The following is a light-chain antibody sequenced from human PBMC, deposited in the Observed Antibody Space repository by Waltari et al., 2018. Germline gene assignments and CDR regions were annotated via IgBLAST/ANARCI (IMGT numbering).Light chain of an antibody. Sequence: ETVLTQSPGTLSLSAGERATLSCRASQSVSSSYLAWYQQKPGQAPRLLIYGASSRATGIPDRFSGSGSGTDFTLTISRLEPEDFAVYYCQQYGSSPLAFGQGTKVEIK. CDR2: GAS. J-gene: IGKJ1*01. CDR3: QQYGSSPLA. V-gene: IGKV3-20*01. CDR1: QSVSSSY.